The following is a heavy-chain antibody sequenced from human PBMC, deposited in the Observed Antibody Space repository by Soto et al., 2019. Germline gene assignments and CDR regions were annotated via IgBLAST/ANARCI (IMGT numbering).Heavy chain of an antibody. D-gene: IGHD3-22*01. CDR2: IYYAGTT. Sequence: PSETLSLTCTVSNGSISPNYWSWIRQPPGKGLEWIGYIYYAGTTTYNPSLQSRVSISVDTSKNEVSLKLTSVTAADTAVYFCARLGAYYQAMASWGQGTLVTSPQ. CDR3: ARLGAYYQAMAS. V-gene: IGHV4-59*08. J-gene: IGHJ1*01. CDR1: NGSISPNY.